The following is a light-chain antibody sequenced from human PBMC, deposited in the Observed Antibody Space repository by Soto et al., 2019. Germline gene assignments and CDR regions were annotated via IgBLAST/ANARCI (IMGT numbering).Light chain of an antibody. CDR2: DAS. Sequence: AIQVTQSPSSLSASVGDRVTITCRVSQGIRSALVWYQQKPGKSPKLLIYDASSLEGGVPSRFSGSGYGTDFTLTISSLQPEDFATYYCQQFDSYPLTFGGGTKVEVK. V-gene: IGKV1-13*02. J-gene: IGKJ4*01. CDR3: QQFDSYPLT. CDR1: QGIRSA.